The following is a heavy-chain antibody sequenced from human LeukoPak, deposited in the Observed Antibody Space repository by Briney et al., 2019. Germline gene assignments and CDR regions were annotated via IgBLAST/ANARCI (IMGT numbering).Heavy chain of an antibody. Sequence: PGGSLRLSCAASGFSLSSFGMSWVRQAPGRGLQWVSSISGDGRDTFYADSVKGRFTVSRDNSKTTMFLQMNSLKTEDTAVYYCTTDPSIAARPSHYYYYYMDVWGKGTTVTVSS. CDR3: TTDPSIAARPSHYYYYYMDV. V-gene: IGHV3-23*01. CDR2: ISGDGRDT. J-gene: IGHJ6*03. CDR1: GFSLSSFG. D-gene: IGHD6-6*01.